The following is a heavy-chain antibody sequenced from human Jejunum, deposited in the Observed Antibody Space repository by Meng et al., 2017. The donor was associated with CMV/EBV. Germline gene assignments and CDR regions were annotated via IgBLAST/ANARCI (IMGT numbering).Heavy chain of an antibody. CDR2: VGNTGTYS. CDR1: GFRFSNYA. Sequence: SGFRFSNYAMGWVRQAPGKGLEWVSTVGNTGTYSYYADSLKGRFTISRDNSKDTLYLQMNSLRDEDTALYYCAKDGYCSSSSCHDYWGQGTLVTVSS. V-gene: IGHV3-23*01. CDR3: AKDGYCSSSSCHDY. D-gene: IGHD2-2*01. J-gene: IGHJ4*02.